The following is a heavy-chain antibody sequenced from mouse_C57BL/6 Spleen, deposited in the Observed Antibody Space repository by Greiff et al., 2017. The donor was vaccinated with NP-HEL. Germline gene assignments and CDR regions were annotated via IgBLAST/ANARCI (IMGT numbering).Heavy chain of an antibody. J-gene: IGHJ1*03. CDR1: GYTFTSYW. V-gene: IGHV1-55*01. Sequence: QVQLQQPGAELVKPGASVKMSCKASGYTFTSYWITWVKQRPGQGLEWIGDIYPGSGSTNYNEKFKSKATLTVDTSSRTAYMQLSSLTSEDSAVYYCARVYYDYDRYFDVWGTGTTVTVSS. CDR2: IYPGSGST. CDR3: ARVYYDYDRYFDV. D-gene: IGHD2-4*01.